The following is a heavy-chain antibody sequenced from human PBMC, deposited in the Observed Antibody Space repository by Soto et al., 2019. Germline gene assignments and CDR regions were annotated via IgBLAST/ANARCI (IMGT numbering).Heavy chain of an antibody. CDR2: IFSNDEK. Sequence: SGPTLVNPTETLTLTCTVSGFSLSNARMGVSWIRQPPGKALEWLAHIFSNDEKSYSTSLKSRLTISKDTSKSQVVLTMTNMDPVDTTTYYCARILPHRYCSGGSCYSVDFYYGMDVWGQGTTVTVSS. CDR1: GFSLSNARMG. J-gene: IGHJ6*02. V-gene: IGHV2-26*01. D-gene: IGHD2-15*01. CDR3: ARILPHRYCSGGSCYSVDFYYGMDV.